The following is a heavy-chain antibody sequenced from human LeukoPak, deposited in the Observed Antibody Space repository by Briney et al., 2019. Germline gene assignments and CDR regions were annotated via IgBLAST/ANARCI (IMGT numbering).Heavy chain of an antibody. Sequence: GGSLRLSCAASGFTFSSYAMSGVRQAPGKGLEGVSAISGIGTTYSADAVKGRFTISRDNSKNTVYLQMNSLRAEDTAVYYCAKSKEDCCGSFDPWGQGTLVTVSS. CDR2: ISGIGTT. CDR1: GFTFSSYA. V-gene: IGHV3-23*01. D-gene: IGHD2-15*01. CDR3: AKSKEDCCGSFDP. J-gene: IGHJ5*02.